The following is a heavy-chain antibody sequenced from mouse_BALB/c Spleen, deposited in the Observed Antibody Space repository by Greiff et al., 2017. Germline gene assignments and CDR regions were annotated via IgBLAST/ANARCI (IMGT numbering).Heavy chain of an antibody. CDR2: IYPGDGDT. D-gene: IGHD2-3*01. V-gene: IGHV1-87*01. J-gene: IGHJ2*01. Sequence: QVQLQQSGAELARPGASVKLSCKASGYTFTSYWMQWVKQRPGQGLEWIGAIYPGDGDTRYTQKFKGKATLTADKSSSTAYMQLSSLASEDSAVYYCARSWGDGYYGGDFDYWGQGTTLTVSS. CDR1: GYTFTSYW. CDR3: ARSWGDGYYGGDFDY.